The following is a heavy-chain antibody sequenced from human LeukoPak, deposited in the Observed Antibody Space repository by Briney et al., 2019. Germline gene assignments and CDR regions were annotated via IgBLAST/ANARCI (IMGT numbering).Heavy chain of an antibody. CDR2: ISSNGGST. D-gene: IGHD3-3*01. CDR3: ARGRGFGVVIIGYYMDV. V-gene: IGHV3-64*01. CDR1: GFTFRNYA. J-gene: IGHJ6*03. Sequence: GWALTLSRAACGFTFRNYAMHWVRPAAGRGLACVSAISSNGGSTYYANSVKGRFTISRDNSKNTLYLQMGSLRAEDMAEYYCARGRGFGVVIIGYYMDVWGKGTTVTVSS.